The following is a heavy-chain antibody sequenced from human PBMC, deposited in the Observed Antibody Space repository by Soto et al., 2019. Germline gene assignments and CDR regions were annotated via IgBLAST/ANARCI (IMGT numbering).Heavy chain of an antibody. CDR1: GFTFSNAW. CDR3: FTLLLYGDYAQYYYYYMDV. D-gene: IGHD4-17*01. CDR2: IKSKTDGGIR. J-gene: IGHJ6*03. Sequence: GGSLRLSCAASGFTFSNAWMSWVRQAPGKGLEWVGRIKSKTDGGIRDYAAPVKGRFTISRDDSKNKLYLQMNSLKTEDTAAYFCFTLLLYGDYAQYYYYYMDVWGKGTTVTVSS. V-gene: IGHV3-15*05.